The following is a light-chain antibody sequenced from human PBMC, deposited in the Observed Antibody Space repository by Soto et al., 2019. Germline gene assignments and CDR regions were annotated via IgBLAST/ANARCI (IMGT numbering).Light chain of an antibody. CDR2: GAS. J-gene: IGKJ5*01. CDR3: QQRTDWPMT. Sequence: EIVLTQSPATLSLSPGERATLSCRASQSVSSYLAWYQQRPGQAPRLLIYGASNRATGIPARFSGSGSGTDFTLNISSLEAEDFAGYYCQQRTDWPMTFGQGTRLEIK. CDR1: QSVSSY. V-gene: IGKV3-11*01.